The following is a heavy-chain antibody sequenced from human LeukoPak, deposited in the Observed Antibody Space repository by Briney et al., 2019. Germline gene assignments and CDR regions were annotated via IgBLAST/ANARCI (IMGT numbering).Heavy chain of an antibody. D-gene: IGHD6-19*01. J-gene: IGHJ2*01. CDR1: GFTLRSYV. CDR2: IKQDGSEK. Sequence: PGGSLRLSCVASGFTLRSYVMSWVRQAPGKGLEWVANIKQDGSEKYYVDSVKGRFTISRDNAKNSLYLQMNSLRAEDTAVYYCAREGQWLVTGTGYFDLWGRGTLVTVSS. V-gene: IGHV3-7*01. CDR3: AREGQWLVTGTGYFDL.